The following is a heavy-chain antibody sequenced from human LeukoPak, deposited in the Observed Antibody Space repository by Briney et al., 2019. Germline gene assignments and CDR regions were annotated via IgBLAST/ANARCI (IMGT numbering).Heavy chain of an antibody. CDR1: GFTFSSYS. D-gene: IGHD2-2*01. CDR3: ASFFVDVPAASYYYGMDV. J-gene: IGHJ6*02. V-gene: IGHV3-21*01. CDR2: ISSSSSFI. Sequence: GGSLRPSCAASGFTFSSYSMNWVRQAPGKGLEWVSSISSSSSFIYYADSVKGRFTISRDNAKNSLYLQMNSLRAEDTAVYYCASFFVDVPAASYYYGMDVWGQGTTVTVSS.